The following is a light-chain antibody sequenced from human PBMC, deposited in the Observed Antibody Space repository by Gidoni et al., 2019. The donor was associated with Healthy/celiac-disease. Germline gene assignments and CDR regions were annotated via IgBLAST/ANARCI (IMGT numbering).Light chain of an antibody. V-gene: IGKV3-20*01. CDR1: QTVSSSS. CDR3: QQYGDSPLT. CDR2: GAS. J-gene: IGKJ4*01. Sequence: EIVLTQSPDTLSLSPGERTTLSCRASQTVSSSSLAWYQRKPGQAPSLLIFGASSRATGIPDRFSGSGSGTDFTLTISRLEPEDFALYYCQQYGDSPLTFGGGTKVEIK.